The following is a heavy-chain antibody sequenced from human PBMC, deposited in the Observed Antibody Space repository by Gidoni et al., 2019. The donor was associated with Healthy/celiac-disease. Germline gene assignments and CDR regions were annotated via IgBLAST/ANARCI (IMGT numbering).Heavy chain of an antibody. CDR2: ISYDGSNK. D-gene: IGHD1-7*01. Sequence: QVQLVESGGGVVQPGRSLSLSCSASGFPFSSYAMHWVRQAPGKGLEWGAVISYDGSNKYYADSVKGRFTISRDNSKNTLYLQMNSLRAEDTAVYYCARDRNYVRWDDYWGQGTLVTVSS. CDR1: GFPFSSYA. J-gene: IGHJ4*02. CDR3: ARDRNYVRWDDY. V-gene: IGHV3-30-3*01.